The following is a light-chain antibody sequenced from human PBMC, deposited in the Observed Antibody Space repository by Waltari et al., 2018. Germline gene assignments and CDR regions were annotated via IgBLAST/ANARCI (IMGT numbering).Light chain of an antibody. CDR3: SSYTTSSAPGV. J-gene: IGLJ1*01. Sequence: QSALTQPASVSGSPGQSITISCSGTDSDVGAYEFVSWYQQHPGKAPHLIIYEVSNRPSGISNRFSASKSGNTASLTIYGLQAEDEADYYCSSYTTSSAPGVFGTGTRVTVL. V-gene: IGLV2-14*01. CDR1: DSDVGAYEF. CDR2: EVS.